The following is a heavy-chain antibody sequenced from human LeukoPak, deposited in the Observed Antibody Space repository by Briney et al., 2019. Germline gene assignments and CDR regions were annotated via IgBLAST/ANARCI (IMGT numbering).Heavy chain of an antibody. CDR3: ARDARSPVKNYYGVDV. J-gene: IGHJ6*02. V-gene: IGHV3-30-3*01. D-gene: IGHD3-10*01. CDR2: ISYDGSNK. CDR1: GFTFSSYA. Sequence: GGSLRLSCAASGFTFSSYAMHWVRQAPGKGLEWVAVISYDGSNKYYADSVKGRFTISRDNSKNTLYLQMNSLRAEDTAVYYCARDARSPVKNYYGVDVWGQGTTVTVSS.